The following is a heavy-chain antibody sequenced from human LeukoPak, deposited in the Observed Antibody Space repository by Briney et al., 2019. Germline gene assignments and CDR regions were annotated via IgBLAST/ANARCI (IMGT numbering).Heavy chain of an antibody. D-gene: IGHD3-10*01. J-gene: IGHJ4*02. CDR2: IYYSGST. CDR3: ARRFCYYGSGSYYLCYVDY. CDR1: GYSISSGYY. Sequence: SETLSLTCTVSGYSISSGYYWGWIRQPPGKGLEWIGYIYYSGSTNYNPSLKSRVTISVDTSKNQFSLKLSSVTAADTAVYYCARRFCYYGSGSYYLCYVDYWGQGTLVTVSS. V-gene: IGHV4-61*01.